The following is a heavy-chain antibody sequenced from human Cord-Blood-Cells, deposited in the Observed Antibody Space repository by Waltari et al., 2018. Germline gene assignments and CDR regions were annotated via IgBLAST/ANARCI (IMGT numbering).Heavy chain of an antibody. Sequence: QVQLVQSGAEVKKPGASVKVSCKVSGYTLTELSMHWVRQAPGKGLEWMGGFSTEDGETIYAQKFQGRVTMTEDTSTDTAYMELSSLRSEDTAVYYCATGRHQNDYDILTGYEYFQHWGQGTLVTVSS. CDR3: ATGRHQNDYDILTGYEYFQH. CDR1: GYTLTELS. CDR2: FSTEDGET. V-gene: IGHV1-24*01. D-gene: IGHD3-9*01. J-gene: IGHJ1*01.